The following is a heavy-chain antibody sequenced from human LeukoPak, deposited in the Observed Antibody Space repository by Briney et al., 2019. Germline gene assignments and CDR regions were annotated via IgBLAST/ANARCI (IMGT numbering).Heavy chain of an antibody. Sequence: GGSLRLSCAASGFTFSSYGMHWVRQAPGKGLEWVAFIRYDGSNKYYADSVKGRFTISRDNSKNTLYLQMNSLRAEDTAVYYCESTYYDFWSGFTWGQGTLVTVSS. CDR2: IRYDGSNK. CDR1: GFTFSSYG. V-gene: IGHV3-30*02. D-gene: IGHD3-3*01. J-gene: IGHJ5*02. CDR3: ESTYYDFWSGFT.